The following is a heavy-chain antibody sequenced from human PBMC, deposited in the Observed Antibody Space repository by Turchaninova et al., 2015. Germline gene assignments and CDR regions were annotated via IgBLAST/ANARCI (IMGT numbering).Heavy chain of an antibody. D-gene: IGHD3-3*01. J-gene: IGHJ2*01. V-gene: IGHV2-26*01. CDR3: ARSLMYYNLWSGDQPLVPWYFDL. CDR2: LFSNDDN. CDR1: GFSLSNATMG. Sequence: QVTLQESGPVLVKPTETLTLTCTVSGFSLSNATMGVSWIRQPPGKALEWLAHLFSNDDNWYKTSLTSRLTTPKSTSKHELRLFPYNVSTVEPVDTAKYYCARSLMYYNLWSGDQPLVPWYFDLWGRGSLVSVSA.